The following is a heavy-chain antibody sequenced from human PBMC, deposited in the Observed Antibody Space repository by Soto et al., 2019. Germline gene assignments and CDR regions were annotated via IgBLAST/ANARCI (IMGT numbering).Heavy chain of an antibody. CDR3: ARDPPASGWTFDF. J-gene: IGHJ4*02. V-gene: IGHV3-33*01. CDR1: GFTFSTYA. CDR2: IWDDGSNK. Sequence: GGSLRLSCAASGFTFSTYAIHWVRQAPGKGLEWVAFIWDDGSNKYYADSVKGRFTVSRDNSKKTLYLQMNSRRAEDPAVYYCARDPPASGWTFDFWGQGTLVTVSS. D-gene: IGHD6-19*01.